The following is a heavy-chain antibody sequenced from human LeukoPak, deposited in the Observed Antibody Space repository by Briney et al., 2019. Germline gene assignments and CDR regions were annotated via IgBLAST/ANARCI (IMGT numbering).Heavy chain of an antibody. CDR2: IYSGGST. CDR3: ARFIAAAGEDY. D-gene: IGHD6-13*01. Sequence: PGGSLRLSCAASGFTVSSNCMSWVRQAPGKGLEWVSVIYSGGSTYYADSVKGRFTISRDNSKNTLYLQMNSLRAEDTAVYYCARFIAAAGEDYWGQGTLVTVSS. J-gene: IGHJ4*02. CDR1: GFTVSSNC. V-gene: IGHV3-53*01.